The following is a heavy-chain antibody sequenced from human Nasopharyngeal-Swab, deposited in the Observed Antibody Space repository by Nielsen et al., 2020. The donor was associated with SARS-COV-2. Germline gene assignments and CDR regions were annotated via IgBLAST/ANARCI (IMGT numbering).Heavy chain of an antibody. CDR2: ISGSGGST. J-gene: IGHJ4*02. Sequence: GESLKISCAASGFTFSSYAMSWVRQAPGKGLEWVSAISGSGGSTYYADSVKGRFTISRDNSKNTLYLQMNSLRPEDTAVYYCARDDGSLGDYWGQGTLVTVSS. V-gene: IGHV3-23*01. D-gene: IGHD3-10*01. CDR1: GFTFSSYA. CDR3: ARDDGSLGDY.